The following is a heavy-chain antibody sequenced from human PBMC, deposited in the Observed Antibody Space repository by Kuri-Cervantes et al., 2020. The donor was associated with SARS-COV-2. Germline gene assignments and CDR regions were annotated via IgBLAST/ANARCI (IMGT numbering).Heavy chain of an antibody. V-gene: IGHV3-11*06. J-gene: IGHJ6*02. D-gene: IGHD2-2*01. Sequence: GESLKISCAASGFTFSDYYMSWIRQAPGKGLEWVSYISGSSSYTNYADSVKGRFTISRDNAKNSLYLQMNSLRAEDTAVYYCASSPAAADGTYYYYYGMDVWGQGTTVTVSS. CDR3: ASSPAAADGTYYYYYGMDV. CDR2: ISGSSSYT. CDR1: GFTFSDYY.